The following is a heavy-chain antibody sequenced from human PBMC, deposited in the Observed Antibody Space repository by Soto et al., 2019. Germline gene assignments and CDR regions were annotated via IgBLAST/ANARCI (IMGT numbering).Heavy chain of an antibody. Sequence: EVQLLESGGGLVQPGGSPRLSCAASGFTFSKYVMSWVRQAPGKGLEWVSAISGSGGGTYYADSVKGRFTISRDNSKNTLFLQMSSLRAEDTAVYYCAKDDCSSTSCYVDYWGQGTLVTVSS. CDR1: GFTFSKYV. CDR3: AKDDCSSTSCYVDY. D-gene: IGHD2-2*01. CDR2: ISGSGGGT. J-gene: IGHJ4*02. V-gene: IGHV3-23*01.